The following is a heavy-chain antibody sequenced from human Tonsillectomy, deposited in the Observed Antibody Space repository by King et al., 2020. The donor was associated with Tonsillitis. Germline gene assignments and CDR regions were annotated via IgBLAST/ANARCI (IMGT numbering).Heavy chain of an antibody. D-gene: IGHD7-27*01. V-gene: IGHV3-30*02. CDR3: AKDWGYRAPLAASFFDF. Sequence: VQLVESGGGVVQPGGSLRLSCAASGFTFKTYGMHWVRQAPGKGLEWVAYIRHDGSEKYYTDSVKGRFTISRDSSKNTLYLQVTSLRRDDTAIYYCAKDWGYRAPLAASFFDFGGQGPLFTVPS. CDR1: GFTFKTYG. J-gene: IGHJ4*02. CDR2: IRHDGSEK.